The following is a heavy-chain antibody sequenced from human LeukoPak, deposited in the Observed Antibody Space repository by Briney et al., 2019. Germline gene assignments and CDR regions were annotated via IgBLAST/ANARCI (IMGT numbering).Heavy chain of an antibody. D-gene: IGHD3-3*01. CDR3: ARGGNYDFP. CDR2: INPNSGNT. V-gene: IGHV1-8*01. Sequence: ASVKVSCKASGYTFTTYDINWVRQATGQGLEWMGWINPNSGNTGYAQKFQGRVTMTRNTSITTAYMELSGLRTEDTAVYYCARGGNYDFPWGQGTLVTVSP. CDR1: GYTFTTYD. J-gene: IGHJ5*02.